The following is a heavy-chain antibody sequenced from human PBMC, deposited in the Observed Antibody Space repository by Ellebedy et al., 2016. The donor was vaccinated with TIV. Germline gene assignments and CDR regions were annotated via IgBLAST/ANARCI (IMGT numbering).Heavy chain of an antibody. CDR2: MNPKSGHT. V-gene: IGHV1-8*01. CDR1: GYTFTNYV. Sequence: ASVKVSCXTSGYTFTNYVISWVRQATGQGLEWMGWMNPKSGHTGYAQKFLGRLTLTRNTSVNTAYMELSSLKFEDTAVYYCARRRCCSSTTCKVKTIFGMMTPSPIDTWGRGTLVTVSS. D-gene: IGHD2-2*01. J-gene: IGHJ5*02. CDR3: ARRRCCSSTTCKVKTIFGMMTPSPIDT.